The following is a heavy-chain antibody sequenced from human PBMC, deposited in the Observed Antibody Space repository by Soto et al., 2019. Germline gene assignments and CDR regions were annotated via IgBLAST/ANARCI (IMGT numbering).Heavy chain of an antibody. CDR3: ARRIQGYCTNGVCYPWFDP. J-gene: IGHJ5*02. D-gene: IGHD2-8*01. CDR2: IYYSGST. V-gene: IGHV4-39*01. Sequence: QLQLQESGPGLVKPSETLSLTCTVSGGSISSSSYYWGWIRQPPGKGLEWIGSIYYSGSTYYNPSLKSRVPISVDPSKNQFSLKLSSVTAADTAVYYCARRIQGYCTNGVCYPWFDPWGQGTLVTVSS. CDR1: GGSISSSSYY.